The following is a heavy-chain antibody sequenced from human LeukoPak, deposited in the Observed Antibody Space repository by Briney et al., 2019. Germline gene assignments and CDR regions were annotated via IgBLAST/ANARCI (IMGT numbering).Heavy chain of an antibody. J-gene: IGHJ2*01. D-gene: IGHD2-15*01. CDR1: GGTFSSYA. V-gene: IGHV1-69*04. Sequence: GASVKVSCKASGGTFSSYAISWVRQAPGQGLEWVGRIIPILGIANYAQKFQGRVTITADKSTSTAYMELSSLRSEDTAVYYCARDVVVVVANIWYFDLWGRGTLVTVSS. CDR3: ARDVVVVVANIWYFDL. CDR2: IIPILGIA.